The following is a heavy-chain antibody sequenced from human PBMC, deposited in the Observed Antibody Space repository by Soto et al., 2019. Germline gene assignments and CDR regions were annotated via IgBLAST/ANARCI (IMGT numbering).Heavy chain of an antibody. CDR2: IYWDDDK. CDR1: GFSLSTRGVG. CDR3: ARDSTGNYGCDY. J-gene: IGHJ4*02. V-gene: IGHV2-5*02. D-gene: IGHD3-22*01. Sequence: QITLKESGPTLVKPTQTLTLTCTFSGFSLSTRGVGVGWIRQPPGTALEWLALIYWDDDKRHSPSLKSNLTITKDITNTQVVLTMTNMDPVDTATDYCARDSTGNYGCDYWGQGTLVTVSS.